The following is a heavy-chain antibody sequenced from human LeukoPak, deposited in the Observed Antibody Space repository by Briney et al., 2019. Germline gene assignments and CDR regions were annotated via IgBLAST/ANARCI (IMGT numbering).Heavy chain of an antibody. Sequence: ASVKVSCKASGYTFTSHGIIWVRQAPGQGLEWMGWVSAYNGNTKYAQKVQGRVTMTTDTSTSTAYMELRSLRSDDTAVYYCARQYYDFWSGDTTYAFDIWGQGTMVTVSS. V-gene: IGHV1-18*01. CDR2: VSAYNGNT. J-gene: IGHJ3*02. CDR1: GYTFTSHG. CDR3: ARQYYDFWSGDTTYAFDI. D-gene: IGHD3-3*01.